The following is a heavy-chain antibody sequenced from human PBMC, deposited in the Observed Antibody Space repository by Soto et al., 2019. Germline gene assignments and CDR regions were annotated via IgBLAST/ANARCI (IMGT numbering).Heavy chain of an antibody. Sequence: QVQLVESGGGVVQPGKSLRLSCAVSGLTFSRDGMHWVRQAPGKGLEWVAVIRYDGSNKYYADSVKGRFTISRDNSKKTLYLQMNSLRVEDTAVYYCAGEFYYDENGLDVWGQGTTVTVSS. CDR1: GLTFSRDG. V-gene: IGHV3-33*01. CDR3: AGEFYYDENGLDV. J-gene: IGHJ6*02. CDR2: IRYDGSNK. D-gene: IGHD3-22*01.